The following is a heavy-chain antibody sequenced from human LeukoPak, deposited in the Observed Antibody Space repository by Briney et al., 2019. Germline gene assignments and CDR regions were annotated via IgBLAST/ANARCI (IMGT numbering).Heavy chain of an antibody. V-gene: IGHV3-11*01. Sequence: PGGSLTLSCAASGFTFSDYYMIWIRQAPGKGLEWVSYISSSGSTVYYADSVKGRFTISSENAKNSLYLQMNSLRAADTAVYYCARGFLYGSGSYTFDYWGQGTLVTVSS. D-gene: IGHD3-10*01. J-gene: IGHJ4*02. CDR1: GFTFSDYY. CDR3: ARGFLYGSGSYTFDY. CDR2: ISSSGSTV.